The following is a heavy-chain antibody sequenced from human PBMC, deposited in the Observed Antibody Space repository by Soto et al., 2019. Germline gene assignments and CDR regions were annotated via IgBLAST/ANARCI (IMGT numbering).Heavy chain of an antibody. D-gene: IGHD5-18*01. V-gene: IGHV1-2*02. CDR3: AKDTTAMVSLPIR. Sequence: ASVKVSCKASGFSFTGYYIHWLRQAPGQGLEWMGWINAHSGGTEYAQKFQGRVTLTRDTSIATAYLTLTSLTSEDTALYYCAKDTTAMVSLPIRWGQGTLVTVSS. CDR1: GFSFTGYY. J-gene: IGHJ4*02. CDR2: INAHSGGT.